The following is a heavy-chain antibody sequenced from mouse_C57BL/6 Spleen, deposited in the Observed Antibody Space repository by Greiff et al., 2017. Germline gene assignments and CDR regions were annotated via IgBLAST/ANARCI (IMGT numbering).Heavy chain of an antibody. D-gene: IGHD1-1*01. J-gene: IGHJ2*01. CDR2: IDPETGGT. Sequence: VQLVESGAELVRPGASVTLSCKASGYTFTDYEMHWVKQTPVHGLEWIGAIDPETGGTAYNQKFKGKAILTADKSSSTAYMELRSLTSEDSAVYYCTRNFYYGSSDYWGQGTTLTVSS. V-gene: IGHV1-15*01. CDR3: TRNFYYGSSDY. CDR1: GYTFTDYE.